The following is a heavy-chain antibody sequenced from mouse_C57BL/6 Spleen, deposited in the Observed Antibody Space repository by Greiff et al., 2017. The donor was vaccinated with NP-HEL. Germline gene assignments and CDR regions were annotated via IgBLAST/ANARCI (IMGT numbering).Heavy chain of an antibody. V-gene: IGHV1-15*01. CDR2: IDPETGGT. J-gene: IGHJ2*01. CDR1: GYTFTDYE. Sequence: VQLVESGAELVRPGASVTLSCKASGYTFTDYEMHWVKQTPVHGLEWIGAIDPETGGTAYNQKFKGKAILTADKSSSTAYMELRSLTSEDSAVYYCTRSPLYYGSRPLYFDYWGQGTTLTVSS. CDR3: TRSPLYYGSRPLYFDY. D-gene: IGHD1-1*01.